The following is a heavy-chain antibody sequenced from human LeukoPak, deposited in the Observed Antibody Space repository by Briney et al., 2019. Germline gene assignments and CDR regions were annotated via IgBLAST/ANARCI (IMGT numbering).Heavy chain of an antibody. D-gene: IGHD5-18*01. J-gene: IGHJ4*02. CDR1: GFTFSPYG. CDR3: ARDRGYSYAHPLDY. CDR2: IWYDGSNK. V-gene: IGHV3-33*01. Sequence: GGSLRLSCVTSGFTFSPYGMHWVRQAPGKGLEWVTHIWYDGSNKYYAESVKGRFTISRDNSKNTLYLQMNSLRAEDTAVYYCARDRGYSYAHPLDYWGQGTLVTVSS.